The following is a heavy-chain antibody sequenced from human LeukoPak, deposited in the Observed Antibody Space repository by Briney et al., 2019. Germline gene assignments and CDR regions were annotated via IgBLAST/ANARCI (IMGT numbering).Heavy chain of an antibody. V-gene: IGHV1-8*02. CDR2: MNPNSGDT. D-gene: IGHD7-27*01. CDR3: ATRRRAGAAPSAFDI. Sequence: ASVTVSCKASVYTFTSFHNNWVRQATGQGLEWMGWMNPNSGDTAYAHKFQGRITMTRSTSITTAYMELSSLRSEDTAEYYCATRRRAGAAPSAFDIWGQGTMVTVSS. CDR1: VYTFTSFH. J-gene: IGHJ3*02.